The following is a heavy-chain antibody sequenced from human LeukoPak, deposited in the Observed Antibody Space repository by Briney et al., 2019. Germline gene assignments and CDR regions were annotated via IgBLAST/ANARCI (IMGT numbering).Heavy chain of an antibody. Sequence: TSVKVSCKASGFTFTSSAVQWVRQARGQRLEWIGWIVVGSGNTNYAQKFQERVTITRDMSTSTAYMELSSLRSEDTAVYYCAAEGFRESGFDIGSGLTFDYWGQGTLVTVSS. CDR3: AAEGFRESGFDIGSGLTFDY. V-gene: IGHV1-58*01. J-gene: IGHJ4*02. CDR2: IVVGSGNT. D-gene: IGHD3-10*01. CDR1: GFTFTSSA.